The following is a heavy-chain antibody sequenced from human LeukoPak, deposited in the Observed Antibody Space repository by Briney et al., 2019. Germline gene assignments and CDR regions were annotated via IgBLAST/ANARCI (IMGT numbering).Heavy chain of an antibody. CDR2: ISPSTTDI. Sequence: GGSLRLSCLASGFTFTDHYMTWIRQAPGRGLECLAYISPSTTDIKYADSVKGRFIISRDNAKNSLYLQMNSLAAEDTAVYYCVKDTRPASYWGQGALVTVSS. V-gene: IGHV3-11*06. J-gene: IGHJ4*02. D-gene: IGHD2-15*01. CDR3: VKDTRPASY. CDR1: GFTFTDHY.